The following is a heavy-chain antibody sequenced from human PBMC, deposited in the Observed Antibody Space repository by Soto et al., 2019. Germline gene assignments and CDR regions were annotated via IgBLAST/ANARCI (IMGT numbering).Heavy chain of an antibody. J-gene: IGHJ4*02. V-gene: IGHV4-31*03. CDR1: GGSTSSGGYY. D-gene: IGHD6-19*01. Sequence: TLSRTCTVSGGSTSSGGYYWSWIRQHPGKGLEWIGYIENSGTTYYNPSLKSRVTISLDTSKNQFSLKLSSVTAADTAVYYCARASPSLYNSGWPIDYCGQRTLVTVP. CDR2: IENSGTT. CDR3: ARASPSLYNSGWPIDY.